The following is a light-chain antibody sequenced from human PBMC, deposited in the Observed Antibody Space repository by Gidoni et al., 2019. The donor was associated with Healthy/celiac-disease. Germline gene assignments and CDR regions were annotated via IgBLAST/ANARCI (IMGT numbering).Light chain of an antibody. J-gene: IGLJ3*02. CDR2: EGS. CDR1: SSDVGSYNL. Sequence: QSALTHPASVSGSPAQSITISCTGTSSDVGSYNLVSWYQQHPGKAPKLMIYEGSKRPSGVSNRFSGSKSGNTASLTISGLQAEDEADYYCCSYAGSSTFWVFGGGTKLTVL. CDR3: CSYAGSSTFWV. V-gene: IGLV2-23*03.